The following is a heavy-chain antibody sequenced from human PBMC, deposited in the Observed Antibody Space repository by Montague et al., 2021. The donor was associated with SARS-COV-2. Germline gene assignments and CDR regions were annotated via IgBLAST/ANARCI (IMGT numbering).Heavy chain of an antibody. CDR1: GGSISRYY. CDR3: ARSRENYNILTGYPRYFDY. CDR2: IYYSGST. J-gene: IGHJ4*02. D-gene: IGHD3-9*01. V-gene: IGHV4-59*01. Sequence: SETLSLTCTVSGGSISRYYWNWIRQPQGKGMEWIAFIYYSGSTNXNPSLKSRVTISVDTSKNQFSLKLSSVTAADTAVNYCARSRENYNILTGYPRYFDYWGQGTLVTVSS.